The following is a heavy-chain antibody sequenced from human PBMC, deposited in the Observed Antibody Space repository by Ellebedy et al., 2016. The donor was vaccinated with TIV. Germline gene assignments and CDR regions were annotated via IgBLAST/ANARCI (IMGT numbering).Heavy chain of an antibody. D-gene: IGHD7-27*01. CDR1: GYTFTSLG. Sequence: AASVKVSCKASGYTFTSLGITWVRQAPGQGLEWMGWISGDNGDTNYGQNLQGRVTMTTDTSTSTAYMELRSLRSDDTAVYYCSRGGKTRNWALDYWGQGTQVTVSS. CDR2: ISGDNGDT. CDR3: SRGGKTRNWALDY. J-gene: IGHJ4*02. V-gene: IGHV1-18*04.